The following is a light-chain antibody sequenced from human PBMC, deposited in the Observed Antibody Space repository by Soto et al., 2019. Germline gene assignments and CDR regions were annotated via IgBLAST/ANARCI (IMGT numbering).Light chain of an antibody. Sequence: QSALTQPASVSGSPGQSITISCTGTSSDLGGYVSWYQQHPGKAPKLMIYEVSYRPSGVSNRFSGSKSGNTASLTVSGLQAEDEADYYCSSYTSSNTYVFGTGTKVTVL. V-gene: IGLV2-14*01. CDR2: EVS. J-gene: IGLJ1*01. CDR3: SSYTSSNTYV. CDR1: SSDLGGY.